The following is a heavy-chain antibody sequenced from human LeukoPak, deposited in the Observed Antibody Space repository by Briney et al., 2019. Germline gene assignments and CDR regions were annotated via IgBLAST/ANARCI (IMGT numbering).Heavy chain of an antibody. CDR1: GFTFSSYA. CDR3: ARDRYDSSGRPYYFDY. J-gene: IGHJ4*02. D-gene: IGHD3-22*01. V-gene: IGHV3-23*01. CDR2: ISGSGGST. Sequence: GSLRLSCAASGFTFSSYAMTWVRQAPGKGLEWVSTISGSGGSTYYADSVKGRFTISRDNSKNTLYLQMNSLRAEDTAVYYCARDRYDSSGRPYYFDYWGQGTLVTVSS.